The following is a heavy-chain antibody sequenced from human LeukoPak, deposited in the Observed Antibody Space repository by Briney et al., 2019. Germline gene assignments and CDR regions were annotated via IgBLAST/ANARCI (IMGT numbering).Heavy chain of an antibody. J-gene: IGHJ4*02. V-gene: IGHV4-59*01. D-gene: IGHD6-19*01. CDR2: IYYSGST. CDR3: AIGYSSGWPIDY. CDR1: GGSISSYH. Sequence: SETLSLTCTVSGGSISSYHWSWIRQPPGKGLEWIGYIYYSGSTNYNPSLKSRVTISVDTSKNQFSLKLSSVTAADTAVYYCAIGYSSGWPIDYWGQGTLVTVSS.